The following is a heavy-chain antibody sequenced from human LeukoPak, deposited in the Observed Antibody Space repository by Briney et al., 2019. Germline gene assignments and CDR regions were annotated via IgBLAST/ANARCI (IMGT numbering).Heavy chain of an antibody. CDR3: ARGSGYDTSGDYYAFDY. CDR1: GGSISSGSYY. D-gene: IGHD3-22*01. Sequence: PSRTLSLTCTVSGGSISSGSYYWRWIRQPAGKGLEWVGRIHSSGSTNYNPSLKSRVTISVDTSKNQFSLKLSSVTAADTAVYYCARGSGYDTSGDYYAFDYWGQGTLVTVSS. V-gene: IGHV4-61*02. CDR2: IHSSGST. J-gene: IGHJ4*02.